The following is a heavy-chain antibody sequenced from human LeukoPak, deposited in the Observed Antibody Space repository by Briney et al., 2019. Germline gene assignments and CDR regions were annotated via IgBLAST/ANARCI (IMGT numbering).Heavy chain of an antibody. Sequence: SETLSLTCTVSGGSISSNNYYWDWIRQPPGKGLEWIGSISYTGSPYYNPSLKSRVTISVDTSKNQFSLKLSSVTAADTAVYYCARGLGRYCSGGSCYTGTEDYWGQGTLVTVSS. CDR3: ARGLGRYCSGGSCYTGTEDY. V-gene: IGHV4-39*01. D-gene: IGHD2-15*01. CDR2: ISYTGSP. CDR1: GGSISSNNYY. J-gene: IGHJ4*02.